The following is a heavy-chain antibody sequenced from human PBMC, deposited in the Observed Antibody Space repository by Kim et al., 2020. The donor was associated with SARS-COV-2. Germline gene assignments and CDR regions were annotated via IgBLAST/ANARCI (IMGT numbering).Heavy chain of an antibody. Sequence: GTTYSNPSLNSRVTISVDTSNNQLSRKLSSVTAADTAVYYCARHCYSLDICGQGTMVTSSS. J-gene: IGHJ3*02. CDR3: ARHCYSLDI. V-gene: IGHV4-39*01. CDR2: GTT. D-gene: IGHD2-2*02.